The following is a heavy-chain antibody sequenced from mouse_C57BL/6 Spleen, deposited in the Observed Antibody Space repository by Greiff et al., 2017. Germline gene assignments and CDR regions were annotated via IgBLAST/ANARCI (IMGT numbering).Heavy chain of an antibody. CDR2: IYPGDGDT. V-gene: IGHV1-82*01. J-gene: IGHJ2*01. CDR3: ARGRVYYFDY. Sequence: VQVVESGPELVKPGASVKISCKASGYAFSSSWMNWVKQRPGKGLEWIGRIYPGDGDTNYNGKFKGKATLTADKSSSTAYMQLSSLTSEDSAVYFCARGRVYYFDYWGQGTTLTVSS. CDR1: GYAFSSSW.